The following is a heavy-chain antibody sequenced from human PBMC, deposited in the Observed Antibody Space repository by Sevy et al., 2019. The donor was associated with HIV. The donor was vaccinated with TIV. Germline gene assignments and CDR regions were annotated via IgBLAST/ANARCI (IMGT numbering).Heavy chain of an antibody. D-gene: IGHD6-13*01. J-gene: IGHJ4*02. CDR2: ISGSGDNT. V-gene: IGHV3-23*01. CDR1: GFRFSSYA. CDR3: AKHIAAANFDY. Sequence: GGFLRLSCVASGFRFSSYAMSWVRQAPGKGLEWVSDISGSGDNTHYAGSVKGRFTISRDNAKNTLYLQMNSLRAEDTAVYYCAKHIAAANFDYWGQGTLVTVSS.